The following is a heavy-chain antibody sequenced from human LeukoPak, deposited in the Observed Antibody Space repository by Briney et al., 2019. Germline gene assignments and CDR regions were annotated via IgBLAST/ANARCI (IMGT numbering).Heavy chain of an antibody. CDR3: AKNGAYSGYDYIDY. D-gene: IGHD5-12*01. V-gene: IGHV3-23*01. Sequence: EGSLRLSCAASGFTFSSYAMSWVRQAPGKGLEWVSDITGSGDDTDYADSVKGRFTVSRDNSRNTLYLQINSLRAEDTAVYYCAKNGAYSGYDYIDYWGQGTLVTVSS. CDR2: ITGSGDDT. J-gene: IGHJ4*02. CDR1: GFTFSSYA.